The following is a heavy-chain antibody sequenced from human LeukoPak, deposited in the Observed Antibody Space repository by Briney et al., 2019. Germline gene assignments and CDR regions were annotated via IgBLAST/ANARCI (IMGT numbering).Heavy chain of an antibody. D-gene: IGHD3-22*01. V-gene: IGHV4-59*12. CDR3: ARGSYYDSSGSIDY. CDR1: GGSITTYY. CDR2: IFYSGTT. Sequence: PSETLSLTCTVSGGSITTYYWSWIRQPPGKGLEWIGFIFYSGTTNYNPSLKSRVTISLSTSKNQFSLKLSSVTAADTAVYYCARGSYYDSSGSIDYWGQGTLVTVSS. J-gene: IGHJ4*02.